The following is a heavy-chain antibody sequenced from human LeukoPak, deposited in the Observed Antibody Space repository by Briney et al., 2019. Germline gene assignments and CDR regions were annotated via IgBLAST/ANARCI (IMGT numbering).Heavy chain of an antibody. CDR3: ARGYSSSWPFDY. CDR2: IYSGGST. J-gene: IGHJ4*02. CDR1: GFTVSSNY. D-gene: IGHD6-13*01. Sequence: GGSLRLSCAASGFTVSSNYMSWVRQAAGKGLEWVSVIYSGGSTYYADSVKGRFTISRDNSKNTLYLQMNSLRAEDTAVYYCARGYSSSWPFDYWGQGTLVTVSS. V-gene: IGHV3-53*01.